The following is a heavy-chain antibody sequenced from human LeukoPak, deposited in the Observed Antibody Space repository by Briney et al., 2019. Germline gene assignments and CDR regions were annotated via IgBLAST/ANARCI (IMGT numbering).Heavy chain of an antibody. J-gene: IGHJ4*02. V-gene: IGHV1-2*02. CDR3: AREERGAKLHGDWYFDY. Sequence: ASVKVSCKASGYTFTGYYMHWVRQAPGQGLEWMGWINPNSGGTNYAQKFQGRVTMTRDTSISTAYMELSRLRSDDTAVYYCAREERGAKLHGDWYFDYWGQGALVTVSS. CDR1: GYTFTGYY. CDR2: INPNSGGT. D-gene: IGHD2-21*02.